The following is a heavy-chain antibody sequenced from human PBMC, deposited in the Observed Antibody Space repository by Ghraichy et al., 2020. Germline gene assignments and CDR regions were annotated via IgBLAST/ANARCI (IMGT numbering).Heavy chain of an antibody. CDR1: GYTFSSYD. Sequence: ALVKVSCKASGYTFSSYDIHWVRQATGQGLEWMGWMNPNSGNTGYAQKFQGRVTMTRDTSISTAYMELSSLRSEDTAVYYCARDQLTYCSSSSCYRGIFDYWGQGTLVTVSS. V-gene: IGHV1-8*01. CDR2: MNPNSGNT. D-gene: IGHD2-2*02. J-gene: IGHJ4*02. CDR3: ARDQLTYCSSSSCYRGIFDY.